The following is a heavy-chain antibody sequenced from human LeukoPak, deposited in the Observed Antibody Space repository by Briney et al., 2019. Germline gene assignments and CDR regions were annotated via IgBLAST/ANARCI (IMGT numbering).Heavy chain of an antibody. Sequence: GGSLRLSCAASGFTFSSYAMHWVRQAPGKGLEWVSGISWNSGSIGYADSVKGRFTISRDNAKNSLYLQMNSLRAEDTALYYCAKDISRVTTFFDGFDYWGQGTLVTVSS. V-gene: IGHV3-9*01. J-gene: IGHJ4*02. D-gene: IGHD4-17*01. CDR3: AKDISRVTTFFDGFDY. CDR2: ISWNSGSI. CDR1: GFTFSSYA.